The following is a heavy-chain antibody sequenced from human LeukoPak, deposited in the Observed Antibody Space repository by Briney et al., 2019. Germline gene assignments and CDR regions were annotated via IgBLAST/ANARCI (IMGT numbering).Heavy chain of an antibody. D-gene: IGHD3-3*01. Sequence: SVKVSCKASGGTFSSYAISWVRQAPGQGLEWMGGIIPIFGTANYAQKFQGRVTITTDESTSTAYMELSSLRSEDTAVYYCARAYYDFWSGERGHNWFDPWGQGTLVTVSS. V-gene: IGHV1-69*05. CDR3: ARAYYDFWSGERGHNWFDP. CDR2: IIPIFGTA. CDR1: GGTFSSYA. J-gene: IGHJ5*02.